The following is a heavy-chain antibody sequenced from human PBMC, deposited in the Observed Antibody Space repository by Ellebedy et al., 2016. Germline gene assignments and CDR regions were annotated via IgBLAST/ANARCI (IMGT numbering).Heavy chain of an antibody. V-gene: IGHV3-43D*03. J-gene: IGHJ6*02. D-gene: IGHD6-19*01. CDR1: GFTFDDYA. CDR3: AKDGERSGWYVGVSMDV. CDR2: ISWDGGST. Sequence: GGSLRLSCAASGFTFDDYAMHWVRQAPGKGLEWVSLISWDGGSTYYADSVKGRFTISRDNSKNTLYLQMNSLRAEDTAVYYCAKDGERSGWYVGVSMDVWGQGTTVTVSS.